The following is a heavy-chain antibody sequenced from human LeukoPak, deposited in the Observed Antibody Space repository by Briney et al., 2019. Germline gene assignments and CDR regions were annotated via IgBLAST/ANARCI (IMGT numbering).Heavy chain of an antibody. CDR1: VGSISSSNW. D-gene: IGHD3-9*01. Sequence: PSETLSLTCAVSVGSISSSNWWNWVRQPPGKGLEWIGEIYFSGSTNFNPSLKSRVTISVDKSKNQFSLKLSSVTAADTAVYYCARGSVVIRYFDWLLKDGADWYFDLWGRGTLVTVSS. J-gene: IGHJ2*01. CDR3: ARGSVVIRYFDWLLKDGADWYFDL. CDR2: IYFSGST. V-gene: IGHV4-4*02.